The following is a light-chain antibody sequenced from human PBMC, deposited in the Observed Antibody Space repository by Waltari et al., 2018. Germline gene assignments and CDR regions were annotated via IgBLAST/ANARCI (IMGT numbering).Light chain of an antibody. V-gene: IGKV1-5*03. J-gene: IGKJ2*01. Sequence: DIQMTQSPSTLSASVGHRVTIPCRASQNINDWLAWYQQKPGKAPKVLIYKASNLESGVPSRFSGSGSGTDFTLTISSLQPDDFATYYCQQYNTYTYTFGQGTKLEIK. CDR1: QNINDW. CDR2: KAS. CDR3: QQYNTYTYT.